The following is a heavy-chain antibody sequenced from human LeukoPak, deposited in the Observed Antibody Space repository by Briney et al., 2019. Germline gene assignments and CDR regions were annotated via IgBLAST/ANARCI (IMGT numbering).Heavy chain of an antibody. CDR2: FDPEDGET. CDR3: ATVLGYYYYYGMDV. J-gene: IGHJ6*02. Sequence: ASVKVSCKVSGHTLTELSMHWVRQAPGKGLEWMGGFDPEDGETIYAQKFQGRVTMTEDTSTDTAYMELSSLRSEDTAVYYCATVLGYYYYYGMDVWGQGTTVTVSS. CDR1: GHTLTELS. V-gene: IGHV1-24*01.